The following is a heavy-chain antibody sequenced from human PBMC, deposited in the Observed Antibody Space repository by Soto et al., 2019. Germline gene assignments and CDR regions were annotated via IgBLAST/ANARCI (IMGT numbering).Heavy chain of an antibody. D-gene: IGHD2-8*01. Sequence: SETLSLTCTVSGGSISSGGYYWSWIRQHPGKGLEWIGYIYYSGSTYYNPSLKSRVTISVDTSKNQFSLKLSSVTAADTAVYYCARAGISMLTLDYWGQGTLVTVSS. CDR1: GGSISSGGYY. CDR2: IYYSGST. J-gene: IGHJ4*02. CDR3: ARAGISMLTLDY. V-gene: IGHV4-31*03.